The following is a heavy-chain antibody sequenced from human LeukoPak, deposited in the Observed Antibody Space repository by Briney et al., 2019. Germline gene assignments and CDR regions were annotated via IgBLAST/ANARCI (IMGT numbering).Heavy chain of an antibody. V-gene: IGHV1-69*13. D-gene: IGHD3-22*01. CDR2: IIPIFGTT. CDR1: GGTFRTYA. J-gene: IGHJ3*02. Sequence: VKVSCKASGGTFRTYAISWVRQAPGQGLEWMGRIIPIFGTTNYAQKFQGRVTIITDESTSTAYMELSSLRSEDTAVYYCARDTRKQRSSGYYLMDAFDIWAKGQWSPSLQ. CDR3: ARDTRKQRSSGYYLMDAFDI.